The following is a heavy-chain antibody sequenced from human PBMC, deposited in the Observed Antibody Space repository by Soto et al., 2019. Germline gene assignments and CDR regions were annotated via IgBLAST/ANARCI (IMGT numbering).Heavy chain of an antibody. Sequence: GGSLRLSCAASGFTFSGYWMTWVRQAPGKGLEWVANIKQDGSEEYYVDSVKGRFTISRDNAKNSLYLQMNSLRAGDTAVYYCARDHSSSVGDYYYYYMDVWGKGTTVTVSS. D-gene: IGHD6-6*01. CDR3: ARDHSSSVGDYYYYYMDV. CDR2: IKQDGSEE. V-gene: IGHV3-7*01. J-gene: IGHJ6*03. CDR1: GFTFSGYW.